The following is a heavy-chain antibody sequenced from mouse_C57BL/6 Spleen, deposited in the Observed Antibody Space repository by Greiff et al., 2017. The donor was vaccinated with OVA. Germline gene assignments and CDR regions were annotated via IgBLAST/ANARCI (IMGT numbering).Heavy chain of an antibody. V-gene: IGHV1-55*01. CDR2: IYPGSGST. CDR1: GYTFTSYW. J-gene: IGHJ1*03. D-gene: IGHD1-1*01. CDR3: ARLTTVVATNSYWYFDV. Sequence: VQLQQPGAELVKPGASVKMSCKASGYTFTSYWITWVKQRPGQGLAWIGDIYPGSGSTNYNEKFKSKATLTVDTSSSTAYMQLSSLTSEDSAVYYCARLTTVVATNSYWYFDVWGTGTTVTVSS.